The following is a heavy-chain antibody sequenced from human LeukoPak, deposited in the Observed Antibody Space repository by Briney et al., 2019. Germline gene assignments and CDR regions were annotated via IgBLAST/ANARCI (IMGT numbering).Heavy chain of an antibody. J-gene: IGHJ4*02. CDR3: ARGPPNWGMVGY. Sequence: ASVKVSCKASGYTFTSFDFSWVRQATGQGLEWIGWMKSNNGHTGYAQKFQGRVTMTRDTSISTAYMELSSLTFEDTAVYYCARGPPNWGMVGYWGQGTLVTVSS. CDR1: GYTFTSFD. D-gene: IGHD7-27*01. V-gene: IGHV1-8*01. CDR2: MKSNNGHT.